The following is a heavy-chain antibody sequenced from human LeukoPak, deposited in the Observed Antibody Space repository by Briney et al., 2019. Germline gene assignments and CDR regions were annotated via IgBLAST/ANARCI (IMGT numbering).Heavy chain of an antibody. CDR3: ARESLPVTPRSQYNWFDP. Sequence: SETLSLTCTVSGGSISSSSYYWGWIRQPPGKGLEWIGSIYYSGSTYYNPSLKSRVTISVDRSKNQFSLKLSSVTAADTAVYYCARESLPVTPRSQYNWFDPWGQGTLVTVSS. V-gene: IGHV4-39*07. D-gene: IGHD4-17*01. J-gene: IGHJ5*02. CDR2: IYYSGST. CDR1: GGSISSSSYY.